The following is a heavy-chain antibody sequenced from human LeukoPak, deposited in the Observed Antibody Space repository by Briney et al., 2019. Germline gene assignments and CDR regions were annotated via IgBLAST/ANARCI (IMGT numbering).Heavy chain of an antibody. Sequence: SETLSLTCTVSGGSISSSSYYWGWIRQPPGKGLEWIGSIYYSGSTYCNPSLKSRVTISVDTSKNQFSLKLSSVTAADTAVYYCARWSRTYNNWFDPWGQGTLVTVSS. V-gene: IGHV4-39*01. CDR1: GGSISSSSYY. CDR2: IYYSGST. CDR3: ARWSRTYNNWFDP. D-gene: IGHD1-26*01. J-gene: IGHJ5*02.